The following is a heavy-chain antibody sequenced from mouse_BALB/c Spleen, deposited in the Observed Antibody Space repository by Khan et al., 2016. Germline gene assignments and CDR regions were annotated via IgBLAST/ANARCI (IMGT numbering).Heavy chain of an antibody. CDR1: GFTFSDYY. Sequence: EVQLQESGGGLVKPGGSLKLSCAASGFTFSDYYMYWVRQTPEKRLEWVATISDGGSYTYYPDSVKGRFTISRDNAKNNLYLQMSSLKSEDTAMXYCARDGLRRGFAYWGQGTLVTVSA. CDR2: ISDGGSYT. V-gene: IGHV5-4*02. CDR3: ARDGLRRGFAY. J-gene: IGHJ3*01. D-gene: IGHD2-4*01.